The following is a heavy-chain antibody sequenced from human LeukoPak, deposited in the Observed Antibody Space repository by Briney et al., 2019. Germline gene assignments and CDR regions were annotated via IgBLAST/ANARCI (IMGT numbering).Heavy chain of an antibody. D-gene: IGHD4-17*01. CDR2: IRPDGSDS. V-gene: IGHV3-7*01. CDR1: GFTFSAFW. Sequence: GGSLRLSCAASGFTFSAFWMSWVRQGPGKGLEWVASIRPDGSDSHHVDSVMGRFTISRDNAKNLLYLQMNSLSAEDTAVYYCARLFGGVTTFDYWGQGALVTVSS. J-gene: IGHJ4*02. CDR3: ARLFGGVTTFDY.